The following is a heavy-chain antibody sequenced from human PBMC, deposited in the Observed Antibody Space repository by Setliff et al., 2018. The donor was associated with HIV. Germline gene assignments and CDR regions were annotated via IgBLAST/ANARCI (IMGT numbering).Heavy chain of an antibody. CDR2: IYYSGTT. V-gene: IGHV4-39*02. Sequence: SETLSLTCTVSGGSISSDAYYWGWIRQPPGKGLEWIGTIYYSGTTYYNPSLMSRVTISVDTSKSHFSLRLSSVTAADTAVYYCARRVVITTGSYYFDYWGQGTLVTV. J-gene: IGHJ4*02. CDR3: ARRVVITTGSYYFDY. CDR1: GGSISSDAYY. D-gene: IGHD3-22*01.